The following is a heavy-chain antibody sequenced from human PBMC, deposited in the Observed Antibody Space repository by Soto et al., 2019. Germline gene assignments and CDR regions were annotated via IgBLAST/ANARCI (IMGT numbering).Heavy chain of an antibody. CDR2: ISGSGGST. J-gene: IGHJ4*02. Sequence: PGKGLESVSAISGSGGSTYYADSVKGRFTISRDNSKNTLYLQMNSLRAEDTAVYYCAKTLYYYDSSGYQWGQGTLVTVSS. V-gene: IGHV3-23*01. D-gene: IGHD3-22*01. CDR3: AKTLYYYDSSGYQ.